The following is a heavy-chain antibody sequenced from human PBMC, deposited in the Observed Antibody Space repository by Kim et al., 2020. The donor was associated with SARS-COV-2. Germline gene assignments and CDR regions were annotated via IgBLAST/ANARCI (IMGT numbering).Heavy chain of an antibody. CDR2: IIPIFGTA. CDR1: GGTFSSYA. V-gene: IGHV1-69*13. Sequence: SVKVSCKASGGTFSSYAISWVRQAPGQGLEWMGGIIPIFGTANYAQKFQGRVTITADESTSTAYMELSSLRSEDTAVYYCATFEGPAAILYFDYWGQGTLVTVSS. CDR3: ATFEGPAAILYFDY. J-gene: IGHJ4*02. D-gene: IGHD2-2*02.